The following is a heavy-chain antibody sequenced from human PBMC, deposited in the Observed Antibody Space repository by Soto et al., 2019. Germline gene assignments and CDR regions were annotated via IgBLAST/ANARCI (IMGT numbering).Heavy chain of an antibody. D-gene: IGHD2-21*02. J-gene: IGHJ4*02. V-gene: IGHV3-7*01. Sequence: EVQLVESGGGLVQPGGSLRLSCAVSGFTFGSYWMNWVSLIPGKGLEWVAYIKPDGSATYYVDSVKGRFTISRDNAKNSLYLQMNSLRVEDTSVYYCARAGYCGPGCYYYFDYWGQGTLVTVSS. CDR3: ARAGYCGPGCYYYFDY. CDR2: IKPDGSAT. CDR1: GFTFGSYW.